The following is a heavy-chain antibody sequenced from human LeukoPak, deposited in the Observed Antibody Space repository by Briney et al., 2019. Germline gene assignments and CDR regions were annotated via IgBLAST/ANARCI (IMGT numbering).Heavy chain of an antibody. CDR2: ISYDGGKK. Sequence: GGSLRLSCAASGLTFSSHDMHWVRQAPGKGLEWVAIISYDGGKKDYAGSVKGRFTISRDNSRNTLYLQMNSLRAEDTALYYCAKDRSYYYGSGGIDYWGQGTLVTVSS. CDR3: AKDRSYYYGSGGIDY. V-gene: IGHV3-30*18. D-gene: IGHD3-10*01. J-gene: IGHJ4*02. CDR1: GLTFSSHD.